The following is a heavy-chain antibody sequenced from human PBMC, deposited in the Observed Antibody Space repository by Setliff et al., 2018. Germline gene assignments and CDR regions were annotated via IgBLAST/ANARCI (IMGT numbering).Heavy chain of an antibody. CDR3: ARLRKAVDGINFPRYMDV. J-gene: IGHJ6*04. CDR1: GGSFSSYY. Sequence: ETLSLTCAVYGGSFSSYYWNWIRQPPGKGLEWIGEIHHSGSTKYNPSLKSRVTISVDTSKNQFSLRLSSVTAADTAVYYCARLRKAVDGINFPRYMDVWGKGTTVTVSS. V-gene: IGHV4-34*01. CDR2: IHHSGST. D-gene: IGHD6-19*01.